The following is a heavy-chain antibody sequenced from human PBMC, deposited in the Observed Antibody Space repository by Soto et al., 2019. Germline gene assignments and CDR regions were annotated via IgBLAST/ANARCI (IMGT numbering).Heavy chain of an antibody. CDR2: VYFSGST. CDR1: GGSINGYY. Sequence: QVHLQESGPGLVKPSETLSLTCTVSGGSINGYYWNWIRQPPGKGLEWLGYVYFSGSTHYNPSLMTRLTISVDTSKKQFSLKLSAVTAADTAVYFCARQEAVPGTPFDTWSQGTLVSVSS. D-gene: IGHD6-19*01. CDR3: ARQEAVPGTPFDT. V-gene: IGHV4-59*01. J-gene: IGHJ4*02.